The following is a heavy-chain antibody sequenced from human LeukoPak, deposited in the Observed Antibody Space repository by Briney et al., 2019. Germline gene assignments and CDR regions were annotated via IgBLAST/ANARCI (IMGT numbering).Heavy chain of an antibody. CDR2: IYTSGST. V-gene: IGHV4-61*02. CDR1: GGSISSGSYY. Sequence: SQTLSLTCTVSGGSISSGSYYWSWIRQPAGKGLEWIGRIYTSGSTNYNPSLKSRVTISVDTSKNQFSLKLSSVTAADTAVYYCARQTYSSSFATPEYAFDIWGQGTMVTVSS. CDR3: ARQTYSSSFATPEYAFDI. J-gene: IGHJ3*02. D-gene: IGHD6-6*01.